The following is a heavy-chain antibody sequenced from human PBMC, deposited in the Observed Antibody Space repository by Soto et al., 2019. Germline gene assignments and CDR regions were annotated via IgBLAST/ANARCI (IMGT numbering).Heavy chain of an antibody. J-gene: IGHJ4*02. Sequence: EVQLLESGGGLVQPGGSLRLSCAASGFNFSSYAMSWVRQAPGKGLEWVSGISGSGASTYYADSAKGRFTISRDNSKNTLYVQMNSLRAEDTAVYYCAKDRGDQRAATNYWGQGTLVTVSS. CDR2: ISGSGAST. D-gene: IGHD6-13*01. V-gene: IGHV3-23*01. CDR1: GFNFSSYA. CDR3: AKDRGDQRAATNY.